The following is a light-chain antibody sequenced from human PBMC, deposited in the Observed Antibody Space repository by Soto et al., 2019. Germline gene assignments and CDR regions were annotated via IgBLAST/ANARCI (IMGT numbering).Light chain of an antibody. CDR1: SSNIGSNT. J-gene: IGLJ3*02. V-gene: IGLV1-44*01. Sequence: QSALTQPPSASGTPGQRVTISWSGSSSNIGSNTVNWYQQLPGTAPKLLIYSNNQRPSGVPDRFSGSKSGTSASLAISGLQSEDEADYYCAAWDDSLNGHWVFGGGTKLTVL. CDR3: AAWDDSLNGHWV. CDR2: SNN.